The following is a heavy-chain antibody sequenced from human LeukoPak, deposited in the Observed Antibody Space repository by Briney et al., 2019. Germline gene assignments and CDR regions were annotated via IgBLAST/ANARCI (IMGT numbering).Heavy chain of an antibody. J-gene: IGHJ5*02. D-gene: IGHD3-22*01. CDR3: AREADYYDSSGFNWFDP. Sequence: SQTLSLTCAISGDSVSSNSAAWHWIRQSPSRGLEWLGRTYYRSKWYNDYAVSVKSRITINPDTSKNQFSLQLNSVTPEDTAVYYCAREADYYDSSGFNWFDPWGQGTLVTVSS. CDR1: GDSVSSNSAA. V-gene: IGHV6-1*01. CDR2: TYYRSKWYN.